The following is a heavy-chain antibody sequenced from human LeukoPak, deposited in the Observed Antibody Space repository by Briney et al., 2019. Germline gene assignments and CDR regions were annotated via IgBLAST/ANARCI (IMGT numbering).Heavy chain of an antibody. J-gene: IGHJ4*02. CDR2: INPNSGGT. V-gene: IGHV1-2*02. D-gene: IGHD2-2*01. Sequence: GASVKVSCKASGYTFTGYYMHWVRQAPGQGLEWMGWINPNSGGTNYAQKFQSRVTMTRDTSISTAYMELSRLRSDDTAVYYCARAEGGPVTSSYYFDYWGQGTLVTVSS. CDR3: ARAEGGPVTSSYYFDY. CDR1: GYTFTGYY.